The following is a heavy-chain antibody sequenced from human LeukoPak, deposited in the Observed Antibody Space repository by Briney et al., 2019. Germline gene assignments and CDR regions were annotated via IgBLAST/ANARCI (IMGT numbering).Heavy chain of an antibody. J-gene: IGHJ4*02. CDR3: ARDTVNAPFVVSLDY. D-gene: IGHD2-8*01. Sequence: PGGSLRLSCAVSGFTFSAYNMNWVRQAPGKGLEWVSSISSSGSYLYYAGSVKGRFTVSRDNAEISLHLQMNSLRAEDTAVYYCARDTVNAPFVVSLDYWGQGALVTVSS. V-gene: IGHV3-21*01. CDR1: GFTFSAYN. CDR2: ISSSGSYL.